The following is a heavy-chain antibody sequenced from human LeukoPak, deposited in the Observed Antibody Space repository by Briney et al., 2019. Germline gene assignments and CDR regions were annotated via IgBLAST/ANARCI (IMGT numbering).Heavy chain of an antibody. CDR1: GFTVSSNY. Sequence: GGSLRLSCAASGFTVSSNYMSWVRQAPGKGLEWISYINTGGTSIYYADSVKGRFTTSRDNAKNSLYLQMNTLRAEDTAVYYCARVTGYWGSGSYYFDYWGQGTLVTVSS. J-gene: IGHJ4*02. D-gene: IGHD3-10*01. CDR3: ARVTGYWGSGSYYFDY. CDR2: INTGGTSI. V-gene: IGHV3-11*01.